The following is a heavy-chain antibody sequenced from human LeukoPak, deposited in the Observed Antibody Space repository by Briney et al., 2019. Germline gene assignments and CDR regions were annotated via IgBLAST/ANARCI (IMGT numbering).Heavy chain of an antibody. Sequence: SETLSLTCTVSGGSISSSSYYWGWIRQPPGKGLEWIGSIYYSGSTYYNPSLKSRVTMSVDTSKNQFSLKLNSVTAADTAVYYCARESYIWNYYYYYMDVWGKGTTVTVSS. D-gene: IGHD1-20*01. CDR2: IYYSGST. CDR1: GGSISSSSYY. CDR3: ARESYIWNYYYYYMDV. J-gene: IGHJ6*03. V-gene: IGHV4-39*07.